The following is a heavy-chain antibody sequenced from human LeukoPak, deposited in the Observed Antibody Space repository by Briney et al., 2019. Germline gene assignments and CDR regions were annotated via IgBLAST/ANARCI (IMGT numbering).Heavy chain of an antibody. CDR3: ARGRTGTTVLGDY. J-gene: IGHJ4*02. V-gene: IGHV5-51*01. Sequence: GESLKISCKGSGYSFTTSWIGWVRQMPGKGLEWMGIIHPDDSDTRYSPSVQGQVTISADKSISTAHLQWSSLKASDTAMYYCARGRTGTTVLGDYWGQGTLVTVSS. D-gene: IGHD1-7*01. CDR1: GYSFTTSW. CDR2: IHPDDSDT.